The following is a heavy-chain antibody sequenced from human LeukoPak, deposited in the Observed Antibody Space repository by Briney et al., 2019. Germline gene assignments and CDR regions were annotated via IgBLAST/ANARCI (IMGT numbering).Heavy chain of an antibody. CDR1: GFTFSSYG. CDR2: VSYDGTNK. V-gene: IGHV3-30*03. Sequence: GGSLRLSCAASGFTFSSYGMHWVRQAPGKGLEWVAVVSYDGTNKYYADSVKGRFTISRDNSKNTLYLQMNSLRAEDTAVYYCARGGPVGAYGYWGQGTLVTVSS. D-gene: IGHD1-26*01. J-gene: IGHJ4*02. CDR3: ARGGPVGAYGY.